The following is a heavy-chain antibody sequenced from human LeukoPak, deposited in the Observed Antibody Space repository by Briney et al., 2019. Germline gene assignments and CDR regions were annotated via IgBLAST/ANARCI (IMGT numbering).Heavy chain of an antibody. J-gene: IGHJ4*02. CDR2: ISDGGETT. V-gene: IGHV3-23*01. CDR3: AKDLLYSSSWYYFDY. Sequence: GGSLRLSCAASGFTFSDNSMSWVRQAPGRGLEWVSVISDGGETTIYADSVKGRFTIARDNSQNTLYLQMFNLRVEDTAVYYCAKDLLYSSSWYYFDYWGQGTLVTVSS. CDR1: GFTFSDNS. D-gene: IGHD6-13*01.